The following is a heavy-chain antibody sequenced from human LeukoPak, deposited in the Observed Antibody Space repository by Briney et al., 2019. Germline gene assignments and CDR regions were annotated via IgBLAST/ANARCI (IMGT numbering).Heavy chain of an antibody. Sequence: GGSLRLSCAASGFTFSSYAMSWVRQVPGKRLEWVSAISSGAGTTGYADSAKGRFTISRDNSKSTIYLQMNSLRAEDTAVYYCAKDLEQSYSGWSTSYDAWGKGTLVTVSS. CDR3: AKDLEQSYSGWSTSYDA. V-gene: IGHV3-23*01. CDR2: ISSGAGTT. D-gene: IGHD6-19*01. J-gene: IGHJ5*02. CDR1: GFTFSSYA.